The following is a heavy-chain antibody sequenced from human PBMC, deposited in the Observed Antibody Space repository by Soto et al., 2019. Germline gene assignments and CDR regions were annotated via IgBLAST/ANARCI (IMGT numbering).Heavy chain of an antibody. CDR3: ARQRFTYGDTRSSYYFDC. V-gene: IGHV1-2*04. D-gene: IGHD2-8*01. J-gene: IGHJ4*02. CDR2: MNPETGIT. Sequence: QVQLVQSGAEVRKPGASVKVSCKASGYTLSAYYLHWVRQAPGQGLEWVGWMNPETGITKYAKKFQGWVTLTRDTSINTAYMELNRMTSDDAAVYFCARQRFTYGDTRSSYYFDCWGQGTLLTVST. CDR1: GYTLSAYY.